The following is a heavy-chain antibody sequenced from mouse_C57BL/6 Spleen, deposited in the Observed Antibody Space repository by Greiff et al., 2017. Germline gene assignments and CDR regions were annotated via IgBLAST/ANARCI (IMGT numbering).Heavy chain of an antibody. D-gene: IGHD2-4*01. CDR3: ASTPSYECDVSWFAY. CDR1: GYTFTSYD. CDR2: IYPRDGST. Sequence: VKLQQSGPELVKPGASVKLSCKASGYTFTSYDINWVKQRPGQGLEWIGWIYPRDGSTKYNEKFKGKATLTVDTSSSTAYMELHSLTSEDSAVDFCASTPSYECDVSWFAYWGQGTTLTVSS. J-gene: IGHJ2*01. V-gene: IGHV1-85*01.